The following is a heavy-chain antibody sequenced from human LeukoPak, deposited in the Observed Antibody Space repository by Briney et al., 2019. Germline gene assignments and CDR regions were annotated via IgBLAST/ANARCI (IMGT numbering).Heavy chain of an antibody. Sequence: PSETLSLTCSVSGGSMSSYYWSWIRQPAGKGLEWIGRIYTTGNTNYNPSLKSRVTISVDTSKNQLSLRLGSVTAADTALYYCARVGDTSGYFYYFDNWGQGTLVTVSS. D-gene: IGHD3-22*01. CDR2: IYTTGNT. CDR3: ARVGDTSGYFYYFDN. V-gene: IGHV4-4*07. J-gene: IGHJ4*02. CDR1: GGSMSSYY.